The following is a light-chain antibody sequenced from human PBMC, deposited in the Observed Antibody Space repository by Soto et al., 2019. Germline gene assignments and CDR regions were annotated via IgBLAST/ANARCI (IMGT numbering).Light chain of an antibody. CDR3: QQYNNWWT. J-gene: IGKJ1*01. CDR1: QSVSSS. CDR2: GAS. Sequence: EIVMTQSPATLSVSPGERATLSCRASQSVSSSLAWYQQKPGQAPRLLIYGASTRATGIPARFSGSGSGTEFTLNISSLQSEDFAVYYCQQYNNWWTFGLGTKVEVK. V-gene: IGKV3-15*01.